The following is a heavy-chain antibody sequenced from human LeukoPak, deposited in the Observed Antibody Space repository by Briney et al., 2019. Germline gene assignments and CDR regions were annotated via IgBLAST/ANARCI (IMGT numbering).Heavy chain of an antibody. CDR1: GFTFSSYG. J-gene: IGHJ4*02. CDR2: IRYDGSNK. CDR3: ARAGDYDYVWGSYRYGY. Sequence: GGSLRLSCAASGFTFSSYGMHWVRQAPGKGLEWVAFIRYDGSNKYYADSVKGRFTISRDNSKNTLYLQMNSLRAEDTAVYYCARAGDYDYVWGSYRYGYWGQGTLVTVSS. D-gene: IGHD3-16*02. V-gene: IGHV3-30*02.